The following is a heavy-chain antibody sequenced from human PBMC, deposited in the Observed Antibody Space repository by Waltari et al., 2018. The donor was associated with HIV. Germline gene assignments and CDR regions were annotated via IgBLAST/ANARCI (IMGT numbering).Heavy chain of an antibody. CDR1: GGPMTSSSYY. CDR2: MSYSGST. CDR3: ARSFSGYSNYFDP. Sequence: QLQLQESGPGLVKSSETLSLTCTVPGGPMTSSSYYWGWLRQPPGKGLEWIGSMSYSGSTYNNASLRSRLTISVDTSKNQFSLKLTSVTAADTAMYYCARSFSGYSNYFDPWGQGTLVTVSS. D-gene: IGHD4-4*01. J-gene: IGHJ5*02. V-gene: IGHV4-39*01.